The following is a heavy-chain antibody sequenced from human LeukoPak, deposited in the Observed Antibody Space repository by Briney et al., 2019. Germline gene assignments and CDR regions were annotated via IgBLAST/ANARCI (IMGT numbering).Heavy chain of an antibody. D-gene: IGHD6-19*01. V-gene: IGHV4-30-4*01. J-gene: IGHJ4*02. CDR1: GVSISSGSYY. Sequence: SETLSLTCTVSGVSISSGSYYWSWIRQPPGKGLEWIGYIHFIGDTYYNPSLKSRVTISVDTSKNQFSLKLSTVTAADTAVYYCARVPRFSSDWIEYRIFDYWGQGTLVTVSS. CDR3: ARVPRFSSDWIEYRIFDY. CDR2: IHFIGDT.